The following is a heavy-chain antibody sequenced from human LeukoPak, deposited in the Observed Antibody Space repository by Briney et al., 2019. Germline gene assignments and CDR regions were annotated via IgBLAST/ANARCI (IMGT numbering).Heavy chain of an antibody. D-gene: IGHD6-19*01. V-gene: IGHV3-30-3*01. J-gene: IGHJ4*02. CDR2: ISYDGSNK. Sequence: PGRSLRLSCEASGFAFSSYAMHWVRQAPGKGLEWVAVISYDGSNKYYADSVKGRFTISRDNSKNTLYLQMNSLRAEDTAVYYCARDRDFRAVAATDIDYWGQGTLVTVSS. CDR1: GFAFSSYA. CDR3: ARDRDFRAVAATDIDY.